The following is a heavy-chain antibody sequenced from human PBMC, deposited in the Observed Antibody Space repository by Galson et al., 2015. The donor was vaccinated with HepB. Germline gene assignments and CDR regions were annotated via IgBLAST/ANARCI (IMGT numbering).Heavy chain of an antibody. D-gene: IGHD3-22*01. V-gene: IGHV1-69*13. Sequence: SVKVSCKASGGTFSSYAISWARQAPGQGLEWMGGIIPIFGTANYAQKFQGRVTITADESTSTAYMELSSLRSEDTAVYYCARAVDYYDSSVSYFQHWGQGTLVTVSS. CDR2: IIPIFGTA. CDR1: GGTFSSYA. J-gene: IGHJ1*01. CDR3: ARAVDYYDSSVSYFQH.